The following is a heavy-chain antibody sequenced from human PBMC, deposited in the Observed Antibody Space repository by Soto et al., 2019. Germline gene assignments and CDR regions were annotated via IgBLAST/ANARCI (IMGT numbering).Heavy chain of an antibody. CDR2: ISAYHGNT. Sequence: ASVKVSCKASGYTFTSYYMHWVRQAPGQGLEWMGWISAYHGNTNYAQKLQGRVTMPTDTSTSTAYMELRSLRSHDTAVHYRESVERNYDFRSGYQYNNWFDPCGQVTLVTVSP. CDR3: ESVERNYDFRSGYQYNNWFDP. V-gene: IGHV1-18*04. D-gene: IGHD3-3*01. J-gene: IGHJ5*02. CDR1: GYTFTSYY.